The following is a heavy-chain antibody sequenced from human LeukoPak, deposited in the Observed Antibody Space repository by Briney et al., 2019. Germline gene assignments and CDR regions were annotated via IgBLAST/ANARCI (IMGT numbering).Heavy chain of an antibody. V-gene: IGHV1-2*02. D-gene: IGHD1-26*01. CDR2: INPNSGGT. CDR1: GYTFTGYY. Sequence: ASVKVSCTASGYTFTGYYLHWVRQAPGQGFDWMGWINPNSGGTTYAQNFKGRVTMTWDTSISTAYMELSRLRSDDTAVYYCAREWELLRKYLYHWGQGTLVTVSS. CDR3: AREWELLRKYLYH. J-gene: IGHJ1*01.